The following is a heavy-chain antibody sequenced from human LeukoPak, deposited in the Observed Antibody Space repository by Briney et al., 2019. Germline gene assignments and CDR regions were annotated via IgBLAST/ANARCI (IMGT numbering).Heavy chain of an antibody. CDR2: IYYSGSI. D-gene: IGHD3-10*01. J-gene: IGHJ4*02. V-gene: IGHV4-39*01. Sequence: ETLSLTCTVSGGSISSSSYYWGWIRQPPGKGLEWIGSIYYSGSIYYNPSLKSRVTISVDTSKNQFSLKLSSVTAADTAVYYCARHRLYGSGSYFDYWGQGTLVTVSS. CDR1: GGSISSSSYY. CDR3: ARHRLYGSGSYFDY.